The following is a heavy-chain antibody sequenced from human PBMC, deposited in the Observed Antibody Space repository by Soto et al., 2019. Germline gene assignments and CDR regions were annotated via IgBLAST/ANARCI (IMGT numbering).Heavy chain of an antibody. J-gene: IGHJ4*02. V-gene: IGHV1-24*01. D-gene: IGHD3-10*01. CDR2: FDPEDGET. CDR3: ATCAVTMVRGVIIATLFDY. Sequence: ASVKVSCKVSGYTLTELSMHWVRQAPGKGLEWMGGFDPEDGETIYAQKFQGRVTMTEDTSTDTAYMELSSLRSEDTAVYYCATCAVTMVRGVIIATLFDYWGQGTLVTVSS. CDR1: GYTLTELS.